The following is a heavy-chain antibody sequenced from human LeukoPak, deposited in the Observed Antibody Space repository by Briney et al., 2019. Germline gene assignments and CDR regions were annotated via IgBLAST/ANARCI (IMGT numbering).Heavy chain of an antibody. V-gene: IGHV4-34*01. CDR2: INHSGST. CDR1: GGSISSYY. D-gene: IGHD6-19*01. J-gene: IGHJ4*02. CDR3: ARGRYSSGWYPDY. Sequence: PSETLSLTCTVSGGSISSYYWSWIRQPPGKGLEWIGEINHSGSTNYNPSLKSRVTISVDTSKNQFSLKLSSVTAADTAVYYCARGRYSSGWYPDYWGQGTLVTVSS.